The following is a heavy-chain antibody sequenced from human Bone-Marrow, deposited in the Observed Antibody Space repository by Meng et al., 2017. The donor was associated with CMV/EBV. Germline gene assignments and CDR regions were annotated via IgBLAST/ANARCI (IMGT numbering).Heavy chain of an antibody. CDR1: GFTFSMYS. D-gene: IGHD2-2*01. CDR2: ISSSSTYI. CDR3: AKVDRGPAAPRNDAFDI. V-gene: IGHV3-21*01. Sequence: GESLKISCAASGFTFSMYSMNWVRQAPGKELEWVSYISSSSTYIYYADSVKGRFTISRDNAEKSLYLQMNSLTAEDTAMYYCAKVDRGPAAPRNDAFDIWG. J-gene: IGHJ3*02.